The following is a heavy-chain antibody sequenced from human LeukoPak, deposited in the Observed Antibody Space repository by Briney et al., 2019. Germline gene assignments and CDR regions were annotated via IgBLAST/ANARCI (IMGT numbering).Heavy chain of an antibody. V-gene: IGHV3-23*01. CDR2: ISGSGGGT. Sequence: PGGSLRLSCAASGFTLSNAWMSWVRQAPGKGLEWVSAISGSGGGTYYADSVKGRFTISRDNSKNTLYLQMNSLRAEDTAEYYCAKHERYYSGSGSFLYCWGQGTLVTVSS. CDR3: AKHERYYSGSGSFLYC. J-gene: IGHJ4*02. D-gene: IGHD3-10*01. CDR1: GFTLSNAW.